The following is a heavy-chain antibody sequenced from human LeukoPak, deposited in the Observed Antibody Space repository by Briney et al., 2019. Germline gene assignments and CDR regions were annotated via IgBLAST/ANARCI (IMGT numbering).Heavy chain of an antibody. V-gene: IGHV3-53*01. CDR1: VFTVSSNY. CDR3: ARARRGSSGLYYYYGMDV. CDR2: IYSGGST. J-gene: IGHJ6*02. Sequence: GGSLRLSCAASVFTVSSNYMSWVRHAPWKGLEWVSVIYSGGSTYYADSVKGRFTISRDNSKNTLYLQMNSLRAEDTAVYYCARARRGSSGLYYYYGMDVWGQGTTVTVSS. D-gene: IGHD6-19*01.